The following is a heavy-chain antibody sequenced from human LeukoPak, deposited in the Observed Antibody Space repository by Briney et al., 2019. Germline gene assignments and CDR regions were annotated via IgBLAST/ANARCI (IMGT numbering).Heavy chain of an antibody. J-gene: IGHJ5*02. Sequence: PGGSLRHSCAASGCTFSNDGMHWVRQAPGKGLEWVAVIWSDGSNKYYADSMRGRFTISRDNSKNTLYLQMNSLRAEERAVYYCAGVTIVAAASYNWFVPWGQGTLVTVSS. CDR1: GCTFSNDG. CDR2: IWSDGSNK. CDR3: AGVTIVAAASYNWFVP. V-gene: IGHV3-33*01. D-gene: IGHD2-2*01.